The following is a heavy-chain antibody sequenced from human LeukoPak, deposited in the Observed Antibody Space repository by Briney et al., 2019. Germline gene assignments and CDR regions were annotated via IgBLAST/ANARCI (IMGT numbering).Heavy chain of an antibody. CDR1: GYTFSSYG. J-gene: IGHJ6*02. D-gene: IGHD2-8*01. CDR3: TRGHMLYATGDGMDA. Sequence: ASVKVSCKASGYTFSSYGITWVRQAPGQGLEWMGWISAYNGNTNYAQEFQGRVTMTTDTSTRVAYMELRSLRSDDTAVYYCTRGHMLYATGDGMDAWGQGTTVTVSS. CDR2: ISAYNGNT. V-gene: IGHV1-18*01.